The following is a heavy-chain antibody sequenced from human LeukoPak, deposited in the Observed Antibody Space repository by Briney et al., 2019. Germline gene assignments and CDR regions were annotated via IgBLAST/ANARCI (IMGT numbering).Heavy chain of an antibody. Sequence: PGGSLRLSCAASGFAFSSYWMSWVRQAPGKGLEWVANIKQDGSEKYYVDSVKGRFTISRDNAKNSLYLQMNSLRAEDTAVYYCARDRGTVTTRPNYYYYYGMDVWGQGTTVTVSS. CDR3: ARDRGTVTTRPNYYYYYGMDV. J-gene: IGHJ6*02. CDR2: IKQDGSEK. CDR1: GFAFSSYW. D-gene: IGHD4-11*01. V-gene: IGHV3-7*01.